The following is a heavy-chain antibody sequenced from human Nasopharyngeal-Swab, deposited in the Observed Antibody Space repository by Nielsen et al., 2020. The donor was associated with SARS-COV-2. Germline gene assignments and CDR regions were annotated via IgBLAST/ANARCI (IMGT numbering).Heavy chain of an antibody. CDR3: ARTYSSGGRWAWGYFDY. D-gene: IGHD6-19*01. Sequence: GGSLRLSCAASGFTFSNYWMTWVRQAPGKGLEWVANVKQDGTEKYYVDSVKGRFTISRDNAKNSLYLQMNSLRAEDTAVYYCARTYSSGGRWAWGYFDYWGQGTLVTVSS. CDR1: GFTFSNYW. J-gene: IGHJ4*02. CDR2: VKQDGTEK. V-gene: IGHV3-7*03.